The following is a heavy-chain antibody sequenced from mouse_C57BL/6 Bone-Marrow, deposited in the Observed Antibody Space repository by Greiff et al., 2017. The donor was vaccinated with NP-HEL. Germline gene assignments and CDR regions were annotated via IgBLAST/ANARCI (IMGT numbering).Heavy chain of an antibody. Sequence: QVQLQQPGAELVRPGSSVKLSCKASGYTFTSYWMHWVKQRPIQGLEWIGNIDPSDSETHYNQKFKDKATLTVDKSSSTAYMQLSILTSEDSAVYYCARGSNYVCFAYWGQGTLVTVSA. J-gene: IGHJ3*01. V-gene: IGHV1-52*01. CDR1: GYTFTSYW. CDR3: ARGSNYVCFAY. D-gene: IGHD2-5*01. CDR2: IDPSDSET.